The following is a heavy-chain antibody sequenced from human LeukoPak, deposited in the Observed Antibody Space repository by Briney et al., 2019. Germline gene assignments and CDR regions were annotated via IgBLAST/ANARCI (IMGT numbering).Heavy chain of an antibody. CDR1: GGTFSSYA. CDR2: IIPIFGTA. J-gene: IGHJ1*01. V-gene: IGHV1-69*13. D-gene: IGHD3-22*01. Sequence: SVKVSCKASGGTFSSYAISWVRQAPGQGLEWMGGIIPIFGTANYAQKFQGRVTITADESTSTAYMELSSLRSEDTAVYYCARGGSPYYYDSSGFAEGEYFQHWGQGTLVTVSS. CDR3: ARGGSPYYYDSSGFAEGEYFQH.